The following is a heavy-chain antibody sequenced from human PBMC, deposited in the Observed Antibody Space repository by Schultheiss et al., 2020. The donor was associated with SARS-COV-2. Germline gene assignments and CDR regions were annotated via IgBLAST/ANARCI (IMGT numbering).Heavy chain of an antibody. Sequence: GESLKISCKGSGYSFTSYWIGWVRQMPGKGLEWMGIIYPGDSDTRYSPSFQGQVTISADKSISTAYLQWSSLKASDTAMYYCARQGHSSGWNYYYDMDVWGQGTTVTVSS. CDR1: GYSFTSYW. V-gene: IGHV5-51*01. J-gene: IGHJ6*02. CDR3: ARQGHSSGWNYYYDMDV. D-gene: IGHD6-19*01. CDR2: IYPGDSDT.